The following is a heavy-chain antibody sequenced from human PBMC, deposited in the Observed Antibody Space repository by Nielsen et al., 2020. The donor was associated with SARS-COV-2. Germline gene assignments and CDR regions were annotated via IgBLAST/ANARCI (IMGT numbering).Heavy chain of an antibody. J-gene: IGHJ4*02. CDR3: ARGTAVTGTNY. CDR2: IYSSGRT. V-gene: IGHV4-31*03. CDR1: GGSISSGDYY. D-gene: IGHD6-19*01. Sequence: SETLSLTCTVSGGSISSGDYYWSWIRQPPGKGLEWIGYIYSSGRTFYNPSLVSRVTISIDTSENQFSLKLRSVTAADTAVYYCARGTAVTGTNYWGQGALVTVSP.